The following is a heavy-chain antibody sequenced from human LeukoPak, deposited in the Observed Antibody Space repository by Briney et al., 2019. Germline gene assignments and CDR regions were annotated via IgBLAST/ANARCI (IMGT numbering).Heavy chain of an antibody. CDR3: ARVNWNDGEDYFDY. D-gene: IGHD1-1*01. CDR2: ISSSSSYI. V-gene: IGHV3-21*01. CDR1: GFTFSSYA. J-gene: IGHJ4*02. Sequence: GGSLRLSCAASGFTFSSYAMSWVRQAPGKGLEWVSSISSSSSYIYYADSVKGRFTISRDNAKNSLYLQMNSLRAEDTAVYYCARVNWNDGEDYFDYWGQGTLVTVSS.